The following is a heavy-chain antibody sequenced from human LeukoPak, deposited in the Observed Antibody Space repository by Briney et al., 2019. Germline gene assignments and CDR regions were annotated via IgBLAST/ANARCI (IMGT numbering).Heavy chain of an antibody. CDR3: ARDGGSGSYYYFDY. D-gene: IGHD3-10*01. J-gene: IGHJ4*02. Sequence: PSETLSLTCTVSGGSISSYYWSWIRQPPGKGLEWIGYIYYSGSTNYNPSLKSRVTLSVDTSKNQFSLKLSSVTAADTAVYYCARDGGSGSYYYFDYWGQGTLVTVSS. CDR2: IYYSGST. CDR1: GGSISSYY. V-gene: IGHV4-59*01.